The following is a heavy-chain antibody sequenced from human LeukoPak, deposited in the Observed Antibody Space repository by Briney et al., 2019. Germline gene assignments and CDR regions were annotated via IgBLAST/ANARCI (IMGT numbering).Heavy chain of an antibody. CDR3: AQYYDILTGFPR. CDR1: GGSVSSGDYY. J-gene: IGHJ4*02. Sequence: SETLSLTCTVSGGSVSSGDYYWSWIRQPPGKGLEWIGYIYYSGSTNYNPSLKSRVTIPVDTSKNQFSLKVSSVAAADTAVYYCAQYYDILTGFPRWGQGTLVTVSS. CDR2: IYYSGST. D-gene: IGHD3-9*01. V-gene: IGHV4-61*08.